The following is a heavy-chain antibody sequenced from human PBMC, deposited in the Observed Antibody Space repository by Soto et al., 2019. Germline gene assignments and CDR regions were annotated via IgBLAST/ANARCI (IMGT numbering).Heavy chain of an antibody. CDR1: GFTFSSYW. J-gene: IGHJ2*01. Sequence: DVQLLESGGGLVQPGGSLRLSCAASGFTFSSYWMTWVRQAPGKGLEWVANIKQDGSERHYVESVWGRFTISRDNAKSSLYLQMNSLRAEDSAVYYCARSSPLGWYFDLWGRGTLVTVSS. V-gene: IGHV3-7*04. D-gene: IGHD6-6*01. CDR3: ARSSPLGWYFDL. CDR2: IKQDGSER.